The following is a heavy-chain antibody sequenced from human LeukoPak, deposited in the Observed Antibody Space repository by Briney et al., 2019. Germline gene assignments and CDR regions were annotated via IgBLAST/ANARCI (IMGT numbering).Heavy chain of an antibody. Sequence: ASVKVSCNASAGTFSSYAISWVRHAPGQGLEWMGRIIPILGIANYAQKFQGRVTITADKSTSTAYMELSRLRSEDTAVYYCARDAHHYYDSSGYYSDYWGQGTLVTVSS. D-gene: IGHD3-22*01. CDR3: ARDAHHYYDSSGYYSDY. J-gene: IGHJ4*02. V-gene: IGHV1-69*04. CDR2: IIPILGIA. CDR1: AGTFSSYA.